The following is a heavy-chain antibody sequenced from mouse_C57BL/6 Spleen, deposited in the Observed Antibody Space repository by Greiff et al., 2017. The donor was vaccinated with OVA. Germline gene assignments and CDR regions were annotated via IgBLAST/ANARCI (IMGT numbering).Heavy chain of an antibody. CDR3: ARSITTVVADY. CDR1: GYTFTSYW. Sequence: QVQLQQPGAELVKPGASVKLSCKASGYTFTSYWMQWVKQRPGQGLEWIGEIDPSDSYTNYNQKFKGKATLTLDTSSSTAYMQLSSLTSEDSAVYYCARSITTVVADYWGQGTTLTVSS. D-gene: IGHD1-1*01. J-gene: IGHJ2*01. V-gene: IGHV1-50*01. CDR2: IDPSDSYT.